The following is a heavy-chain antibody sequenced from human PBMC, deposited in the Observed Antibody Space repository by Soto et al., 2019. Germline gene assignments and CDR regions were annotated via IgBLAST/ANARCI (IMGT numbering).Heavy chain of an antibody. Sequence: TLSLTCAVYGGSFRGDYWSWIRQPPGKGLEWIGEINHSGSTNYNPSLKSRVTISVDTSKNQFSLKLSSVTAADTAVYYCASSDYGDYYYYMDVWGKGTTVTVSS. V-gene: IGHV4-34*01. D-gene: IGHD4-17*01. CDR2: INHSGST. J-gene: IGHJ6*03. CDR3: ASSDYGDYYYYMDV. CDR1: GGSFRGDY.